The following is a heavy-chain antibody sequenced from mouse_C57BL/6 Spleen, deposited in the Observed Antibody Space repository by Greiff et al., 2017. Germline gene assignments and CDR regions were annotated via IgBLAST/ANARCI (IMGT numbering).Heavy chain of an antibody. Sequence: VQLQQPGAELVRPGSSVQLSCKASGYTFTSSCMHWLKQSPIQGLEWLGNIDPSDSETHYNQKFKDKATLTVEKSSSTAYMQLSSLTSDDSAVYYCARKGEYGYAMDYWGQGTSVTVSS. V-gene: IGHV1-52*01. D-gene: IGHD2-10*02. CDR1: GYTFTSSC. CDR3: ARKGEYGYAMDY. CDR2: IDPSDSET. J-gene: IGHJ4*01.